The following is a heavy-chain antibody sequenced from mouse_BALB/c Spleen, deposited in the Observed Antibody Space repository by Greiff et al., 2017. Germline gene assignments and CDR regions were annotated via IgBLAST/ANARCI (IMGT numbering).Heavy chain of an antibody. D-gene: IGHD4-1*01. V-gene: IGHV1S29*02. CDR1: GYTFTDYN. CDR2: IYPYNGGT. CDR3: ARWDGAY. J-gene: IGHJ3*01. Sequence: GQLKQSGPELVKPGASVKISCKASGYTFTDYNMHWVKQSHGKSLEWIGYIYPYNGGTGYNQKFKSKATLTVDNSSSTAYMELRSLTSEDSAVYYCARWDGAYWGQGTLVTVSA.